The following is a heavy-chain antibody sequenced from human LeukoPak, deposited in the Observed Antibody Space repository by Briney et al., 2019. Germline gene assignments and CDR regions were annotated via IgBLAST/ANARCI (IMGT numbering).Heavy chain of an antibody. V-gene: IGHV3-30*02. Sequence: GGSLRLSCAASGFTFSSYGMHWVRQAPGKGLEWVAFIRYDGSNKYYADSVKGRFTISRYNSKNTLYLQMNSLRAEDTAVYYCAKSGDYDSQFDPWGQGTLVTVSS. D-gene: IGHD3-3*01. CDR3: AKSGDYDSQFDP. CDR1: GFTFSSYG. J-gene: IGHJ5*02. CDR2: IRYDGSNK.